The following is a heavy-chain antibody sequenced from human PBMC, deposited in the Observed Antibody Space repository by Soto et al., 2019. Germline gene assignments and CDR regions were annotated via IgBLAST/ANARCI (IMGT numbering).Heavy chain of an antibody. CDR3: ARSGYNWNDGARGYFDY. CDR1: GFTFSSYE. Sequence: EVQLVESGGGLVQPGGSLRLSCAASGFTFSSYEMNWVRQAPGKGLEWVSYISSSGRTIYYADSVKGRFTISRDNAKNSLYLQMNSLRAEDTGVYYCARSGYNWNDGARGYFDYWGQGTLVTVSS. D-gene: IGHD1-20*01. J-gene: IGHJ4*02. V-gene: IGHV3-48*03. CDR2: ISSSGRTI.